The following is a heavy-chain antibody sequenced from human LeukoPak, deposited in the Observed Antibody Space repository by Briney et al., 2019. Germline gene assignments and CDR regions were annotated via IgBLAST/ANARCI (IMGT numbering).Heavy chain of an antibody. CDR1: GFTFSDYY. V-gene: IGHV3-11*01. Sequence: GGPLRLSCAASGFTFSDYYMSWIRQAPGKGLEWVSYISSSGSTIYYADSVKGRFTISRDSAKNSLYLQMNSLRAEDTAVYYCARARSYYGSGQDFDYWGQGTLVTVSS. CDR3: ARARSYYGSGQDFDY. CDR2: ISSSGSTI. D-gene: IGHD3-10*01. J-gene: IGHJ4*02.